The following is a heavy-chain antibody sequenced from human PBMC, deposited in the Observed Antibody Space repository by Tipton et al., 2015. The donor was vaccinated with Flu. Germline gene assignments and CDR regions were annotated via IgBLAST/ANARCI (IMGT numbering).Heavy chain of an antibody. CDR2: IYYSGST. Sequence: TLSLTCTVPGGSISSYYWSWIRQPPGKGLEWIGYIYYSGSTNYNPSLKSRVTMSVDTSKNQLSLKLSSVTAAGTAVYYCAREEGSWFDPWGQGTLVTVSS. CDR3: AREEGSWFDP. CDR1: GGSISSYY. V-gene: IGHV4-59*01. J-gene: IGHJ5*02.